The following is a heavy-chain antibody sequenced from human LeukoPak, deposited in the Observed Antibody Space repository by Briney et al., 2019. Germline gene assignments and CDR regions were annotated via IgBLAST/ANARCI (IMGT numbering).Heavy chain of an antibody. Sequence: ASVKVSCKASGYTFTSYGISWGRQAPGQGLERMGWISAYNGNTNYAQKLQGRVAMTTDTSTSTAYMELRSLRSDDTAVYYCARDQVATIRDYYYYGMDVWGQGTTVTVSS. J-gene: IGHJ6*02. D-gene: IGHD5-12*01. V-gene: IGHV1-18*01. CDR1: GYTFTSYG. CDR2: ISAYNGNT. CDR3: ARDQVATIRDYYYYGMDV.